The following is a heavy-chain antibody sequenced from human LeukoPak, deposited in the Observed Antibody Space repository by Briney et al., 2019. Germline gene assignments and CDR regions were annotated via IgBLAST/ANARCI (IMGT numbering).Heavy chain of an antibody. J-gene: IGHJ3*02. V-gene: IGHV3-23*01. D-gene: IGHD3-10*01. CDR3: AKHGVLLWFGELQHAFDI. Sequence: GGSLRLPCAASGFTFSSYAMSWVRQAPGKGLEWVSAISGSGGSTYYADSVKGRFTISRDNSKNTLYLQMNSLRAEDTAVYYCAKHGVLLWFGELQHAFDIWGQGTMVTVSS. CDR2: ISGSGGST. CDR1: GFTFSSYA.